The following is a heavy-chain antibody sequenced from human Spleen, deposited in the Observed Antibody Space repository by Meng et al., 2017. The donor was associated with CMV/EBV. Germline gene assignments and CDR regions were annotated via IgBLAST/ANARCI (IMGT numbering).Heavy chain of an antibody. Sequence: GSLRLSCAVYGGSFSRYFWGWIRQSPGKGLEWIAEIDQSGITNYNPSLESRVSISVDMSKNQFSLKLTSVTAADTAVYFCSRVPRYPLRKMGYFDSWGQGTVVTVSS. CDR2: IDQSGIT. CDR3: SRVPRYPLRKMGYFDS. J-gene: IGHJ4*02. CDR1: GGSFSRYF. D-gene: IGHD2-2*01. V-gene: IGHV4-34*01.